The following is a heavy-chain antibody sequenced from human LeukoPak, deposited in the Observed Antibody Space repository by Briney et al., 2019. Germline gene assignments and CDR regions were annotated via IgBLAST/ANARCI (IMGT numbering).Heavy chain of an antibody. D-gene: IGHD1-7*01. Sequence: GGSLRLSCAASGFTLSDYWMNWVRQVPGKGPVWVSHISPDGRNIAYADSVKGRFTISRDSAKNTLYLQMNSLRVGDTAVYYCVRDGGGTTPYDCWGQGTLFTVSS. J-gene: IGHJ4*02. CDR2: ISPDGRNI. CDR1: GFTLSDYW. V-gene: IGHV3-74*01. CDR3: VRDGGGTTPYDC.